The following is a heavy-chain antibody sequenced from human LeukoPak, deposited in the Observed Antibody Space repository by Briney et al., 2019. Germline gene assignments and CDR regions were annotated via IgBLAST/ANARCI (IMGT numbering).Heavy chain of an antibody. J-gene: IGHJ4*02. Sequence: GGSLRLSCAAYGFTFSDFSMNWVRQAPGKGLQWVSYISSSSTTIYYADSVKGRFTISRDNARNSLYLQMNSLRDEDTAVYYCARDLISGAYTFDYWGQGTLVTVSS. V-gene: IGHV3-48*02. CDR3: ARDLISGAYTFDY. CDR2: ISSSSTTI. D-gene: IGHD1-26*01. CDR1: GFTFSDFS.